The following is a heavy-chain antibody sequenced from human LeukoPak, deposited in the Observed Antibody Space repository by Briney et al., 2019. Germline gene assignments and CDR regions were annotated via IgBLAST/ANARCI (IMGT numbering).Heavy chain of an antibody. J-gene: IGHJ5*02. D-gene: IGHD3-16*02. CDR3: ARDGASLGELSLYHLPYNWFDP. CDR1: GGTFSSYA. V-gene: IGHV1-69*05. CDR2: IIPIFGTA. Sequence: SVKVSRKASGGTFSSYAISWVRQAPGQGLEWMGGIIPIFGTANYAQKFQGRVTITTDESTSTAYMELSSLRSEDTAVYYCARDGASLGELSLYHLPYNWFDPWGQGTLVTVSS.